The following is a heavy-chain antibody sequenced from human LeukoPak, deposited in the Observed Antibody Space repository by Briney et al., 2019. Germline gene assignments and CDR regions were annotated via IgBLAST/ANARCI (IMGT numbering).Heavy chain of an antibody. CDR2: IYSSGST. J-gene: IGHJ4*02. CDR3: ARGKRAGDSYYFDY. D-gene: IGHD2-21*02. Sequence: TSETLSLTCSAYGVSFGGYYWNWIRQPPGTGLEWIGYIYSSGSTSYNPSLRSRVTMSGDTSKNQFSLKLRSVTAADTAVYYCARGKRAGDSYYFDYWGQGILVTVSS. CDR1: GVSFGGYY. V-gene: IGHV4-59*01.